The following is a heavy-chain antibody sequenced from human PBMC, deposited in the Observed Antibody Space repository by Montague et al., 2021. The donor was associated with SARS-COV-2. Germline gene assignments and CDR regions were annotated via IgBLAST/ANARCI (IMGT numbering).Heavy chain of an antibody. CDR2: ISYDGSNK. D-gene: IGHD3-10*01. V-gene: IGHV3-30*18. J-gene: IGHJ2*01. CDR3: AKQYYYGSGSYSSVVPEYFDL. CDR1: GFTFSSYG. Sequence: SLRLSCAASGFTFSSYGMRWVRQAPGKGLEWVAVISYDGSNKYYADSVKGRFTISRDNSKNTLYLQMNSLRAEDTAVYYCAKQYYYGSGSYSSVVPEYFDLWGRGTLVTVSS.